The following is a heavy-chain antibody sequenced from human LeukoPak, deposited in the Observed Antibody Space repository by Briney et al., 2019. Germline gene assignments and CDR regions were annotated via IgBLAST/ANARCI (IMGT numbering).Heavy chain of an antibody. Sequence: SETLSLTCTVSGGSISSSRYHWGWIRQPPGKGLEWIGSIYYSGTTFYNPSLKSRVTISVDTSKNQFSLKVSSVTAADTAVCYCATTYSYTSGGYDYWGQGTLVTVSS. D-gene: IGHD5-18*01. V-gene: IGHV4-39*01. CDR3: ATTYSYTSGGYDY. J-gene: IGHJ4*02. CDR2: IYYSGTT. CDR1: GGSISSSRYH.